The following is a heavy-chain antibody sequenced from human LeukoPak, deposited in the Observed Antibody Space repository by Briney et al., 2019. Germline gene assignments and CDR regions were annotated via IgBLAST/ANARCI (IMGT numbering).Heavy chain of an antibody. CDR3: VRTLWTAYYSSFDY. V-gene: IGHV3-33*01. CDR2: IWYDGSDK. Sequence: GRSLRLSCAASGFTFSSYGMHWVRQAPGKGLEWVAVIWYDGSDKYYADSVKGPFTISRDNSKNTLYLQMNSLRAEDTAVYYCVRTLWTAYYSSFDYWGQGTLVTVSS. CDR1: GFTFSSYG. D-gene: IGHD3/OR15-3a*01. J-gene: IGHJ4*02.